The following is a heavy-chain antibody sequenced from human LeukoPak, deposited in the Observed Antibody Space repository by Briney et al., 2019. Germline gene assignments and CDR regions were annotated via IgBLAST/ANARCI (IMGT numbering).Heavy chain of an antibody. CDR3: ARIPGYSYGYLDFYYMDV. D-gene: IGHD5-18*01. J-gene: IGHJ6*03. Sequence: GESLKISCKGSGYSFTSYWIGWARQMPGKGLEWMGIIYPGDSDTRYSPSFQGQVTISADKSISTAYLQWRSLKASDTAMYYCARIPGYSYGYLDFYYMDVWGKGTTVTVSS. V-gene: IGHV5-51*01. CDR2: IYPGDSDT. CDR1: GYSFTSYW.